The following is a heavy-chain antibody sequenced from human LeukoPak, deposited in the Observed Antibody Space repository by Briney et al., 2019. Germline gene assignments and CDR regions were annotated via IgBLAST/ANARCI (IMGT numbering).Heavy chain of an antibody. CDR3: SSYIYSNGGGRYCAFEI. CDR2: IKQDGSEK. Sequence: GGSLRLSCAASGFTFSNYWMSWVRQAPGKGLEWVAKIKQDGSEKYSVDSVKGRFTISRENAKNSLYLQMNSLRVEDTAVYYCSSYIYSNGGGRYCAFEIWGQGTMVTVSS. J-gene: IGHJ3*02. D-gene: IGHD2-15*01. CDR1: GFTFSNYW. V-gene: IGHV3-7*01.